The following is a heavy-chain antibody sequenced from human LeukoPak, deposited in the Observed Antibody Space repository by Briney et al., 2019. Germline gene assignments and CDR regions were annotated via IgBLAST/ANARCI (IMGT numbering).Heavy chain of an antibody. CDR3: ARCGEMATISSCYFDY. J-gene: IGHJ4*02. D-gene: IGHD5-24*01. CDR1: GYSFSYYW. Sequence: GESLKISCKGFGYSFSYYWSACGRQIRGNGLECMGIIYPGDSDTRYSPSFQGQVTISADKSISTAYLQWSNLRASDTAMYYCARCGEMATISSCYFDYWGQGSLVTVSS. CDR2: IYPGDSDT. V-gene: IGHV5-51*01.